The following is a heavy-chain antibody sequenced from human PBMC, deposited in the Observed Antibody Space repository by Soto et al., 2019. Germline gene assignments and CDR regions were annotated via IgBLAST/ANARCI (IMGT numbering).Heavy chain of an antibody. CDR1: GGSISSGGYY. J-gene: IGHJ4*02. CDR3: ARQIYDSSGYYYAY. V-gene: IGHV4-39*01. CDR2: IYYSGST. Sequence: SETLSLTCTVSGGSISSGGYYWSWIRQHPGKGLEWIGNIYYSGSTYYNPSLKSRVTISVDKSKNQLFLKLSSVTAPDTAVYYCARQIYDSSGYYYAYWGQGTLVTVSS. D-gene: IGHD3-22*01.